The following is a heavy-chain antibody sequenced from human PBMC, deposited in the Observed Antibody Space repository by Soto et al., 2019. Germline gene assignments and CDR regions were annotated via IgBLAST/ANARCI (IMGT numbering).Heavy chain of an antibody. CDR1: GGSISSGGYR. D-gene: IGHD1-7*01. Sequence: SETLSLTCAVSGGSISSGGYRWTWIRQPPGTELEWIGFVDHTGSATYSPSLKSRLTISLDTPKNQFSLKVNSVTAADTAVYYCARDRRVAGTTFDYWGQGILVTVSS. V-gene: IGHV4-61*08. CDR3: ARDRRVAGTTFDY. J-gene: IGHJ4*02. CDR2: VDHTGSA.